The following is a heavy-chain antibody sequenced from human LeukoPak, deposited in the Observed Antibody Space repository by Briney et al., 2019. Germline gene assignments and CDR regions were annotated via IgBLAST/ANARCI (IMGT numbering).Heavy chain of an antibody. CDR3: ARSDEYCSGGSCYQKPLDY. CDR2: MNPNSGNT. D-gene: IGHD2-15*01. CDR1: GYTFTSYD. Sequence: GASVKVSCKASGYTFTSYDINWVRQATGQGLEWMGWMNPNSGNTGYAQKFQGRVTMTRNTSISTAYMELSRLRSDDTAVYYCARSDEYCSGGSCYQKPLDYWGQGTLVTVSS. J-gene: IGHJ4*02. V-gene: IGHV1-8*01.